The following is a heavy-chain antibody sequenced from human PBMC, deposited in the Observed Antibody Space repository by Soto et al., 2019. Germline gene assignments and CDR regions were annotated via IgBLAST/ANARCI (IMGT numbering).Heavy chain of an antibody. J-gene: IGHJ5*02. D-gene: IGHD2-2*01. V-gene: IGHV3-23*01. CDR2: ISGSGGST. CDR1: GFTFSSYA. Sequence: PGGSLRLSCAASGFTFSSYAMSWVRQAPGKGLEWVSGISGSGGSTYYAESVKGRFTISRDNSKNMVYLQVNSLRGEDTAIYYCAKEVDFPANINWFDPWGQGTLVTVSS. CDR3: AKEVDFPANINWFDP.